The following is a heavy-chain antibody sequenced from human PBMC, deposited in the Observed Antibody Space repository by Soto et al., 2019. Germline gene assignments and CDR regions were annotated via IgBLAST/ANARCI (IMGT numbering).Heavy chain of an antibody. CDR2: IIPIFGTP. CDR3: AIVRPFGVVIQYYYGMDV. J-gene: IGHJ6*02. Sequence: QVQLVQSGAEVKKPGSSVKVSCKASGDTFSSYAISWVRQAPGQGLEWMGGIIPIFGTPNYAQNFQGRVTITADESTSTAYMELSSLRSEDTAVYYCAIVRPFGVVIQYYYGMDVWGQGTTFTVSS. D-gene: IGHD3-3*01. CDR1: GDTFSSYA. V-gene: IGHV1-69*12.